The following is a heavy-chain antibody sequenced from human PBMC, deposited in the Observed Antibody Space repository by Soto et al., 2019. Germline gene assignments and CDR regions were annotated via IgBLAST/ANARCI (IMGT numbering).Heavy chain of an antibody. J-gene: IGHJ6*02. D-gene: IGHD2-21*02. V-gene: IGHV3-53*01. CDR2: IESGGTA. CDR1: GLTVSSSY. CDR3: AKDLGPLKLLNYVFYGLDV. Sequence: GGSLRLSCNASGLTVSSSYMIWVGQAPGMGLEWVAVIESGGTAHYADSVKGRFTISRDNPNNIIYLQLHTLRAEDTAVYYCAKDLGPLKLLNYVFYGLDVWGQGTTVTVSS.